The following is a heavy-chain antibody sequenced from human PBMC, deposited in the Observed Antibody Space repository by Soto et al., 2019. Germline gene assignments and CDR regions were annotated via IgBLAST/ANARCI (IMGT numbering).Heavy chain of an antibody. Sequence: QVQLVESGGGVVQPGRSLRLSCAASGFTFSSYGMHWVRQAPGKGLEWVAVIWYDGSNKYYADSVKGRFTISRDNSKNTLYLQMNSLRAKDTAVYYCAREEIAAAGTGWFDPWGQGTLVTVSS. CDR3: AREEIAAAGTGWFDP. D-gene: IGHD6-13*01. CDR1: GFTFSSYG. V-gene: IGHV3-33*01. J-gene: IGHJ5*02. CDR2: IWYDGSNK.